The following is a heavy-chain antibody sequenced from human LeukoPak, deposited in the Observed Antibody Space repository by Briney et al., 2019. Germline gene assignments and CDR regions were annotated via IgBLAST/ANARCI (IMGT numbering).Heavy chain of an antibody. CDR2: INHSGST. CDR3: ARARQLSPFDY. CDR1: GGSFSGYY. J-gene: IGHJ4*02. V-gene: IGHV4-34*01. Sequence: SETLSLTCAVYGGSFSGYYWSWIRQPPGKGLEWIGEINHSGSTNYNPSLKSRVTISVDTPKNQFSLKLSSVTAADTAVYYCARARQLSPFDYWGQGTLVTVSS.